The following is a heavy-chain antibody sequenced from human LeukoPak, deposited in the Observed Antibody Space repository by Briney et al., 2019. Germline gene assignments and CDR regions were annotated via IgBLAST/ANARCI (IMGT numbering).Heavy chain of an antibody. D-gene: IGHD3-22*01. CDR2: IYHSGST. V-gene: IGHV4-38-2*02. CDR3: GHDSSGYYSDY. Sequence: NASETLSLTCTVSGYSISSGYYWGWIRQPPGKGLEWIGSIYHSGSTYYNPSLKSRVTISVDTSKNQFSLKLSSVTAADTAVYYCGHDSSGYYSDYWGQGTLVTVSS. CDR1: GYSISSGYY. J-gene: IGHJ4*02.